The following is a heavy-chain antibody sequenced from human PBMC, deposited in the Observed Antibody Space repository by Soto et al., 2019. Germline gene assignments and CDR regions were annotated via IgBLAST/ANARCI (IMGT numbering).Heavy chain of an antibody. Sequence: SETLSLTCSVSDGSIISSSYYWGWIRQPPGKGLEWIGSIYYSGSTYYNPSLKSRVTISVDTSKNQFSLKLSSVTAADTAVYYCARHTPAISISDHWGQGTLVTVSS. D-gene: IGHD2-15*01. J-gene: IGHJ4*02. V-gene: IGHV4-39*01. CDR1: DGSIISSSYY. CDR3: ARHTPAISISDH. CDR2: IYYSGST.